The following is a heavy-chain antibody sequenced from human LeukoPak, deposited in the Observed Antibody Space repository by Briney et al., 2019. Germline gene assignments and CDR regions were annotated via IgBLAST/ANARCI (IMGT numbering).Heavy chain of an antibody. J-gene: IGHJ4*02. Sequence: PGGSLRLSCAASGFTFSGYGMSWVRQAPGKGLEWVSAISGSGGSTYYADSVKGRFTISRDNSKNTLYLQMNSLRAEDTAVYYCAKSIGVGYGDYGLWFDYWGQGTLVTVSS. V-gene: IGHV3-23*01. CDR3: AKSIGVGYGDYGLWFDY. CDR2: ISGSGGST. D-gene: IGHD4-17*01. CDR1: GFTFSGYG.